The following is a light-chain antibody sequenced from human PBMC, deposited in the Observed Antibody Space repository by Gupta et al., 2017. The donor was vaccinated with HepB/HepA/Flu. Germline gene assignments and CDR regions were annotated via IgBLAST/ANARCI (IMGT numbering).Light chain of an antibody. J-gene: IGLJ1*01. CDR3: AACDGILNRYL. CDR1: SSNIESNT. CDR2: SNN. V-gene: IGLV1-44*01. Sequence: QSVLTQPPSASGTPGQRVTISCSGSSSNIESNTVNWYQQLPGTAPKLVIYSNNQRPSGVPARFSGSKSVTSASLAISGLQAEDEADFYCAACDGILNRYLFGSGTKVTVL.